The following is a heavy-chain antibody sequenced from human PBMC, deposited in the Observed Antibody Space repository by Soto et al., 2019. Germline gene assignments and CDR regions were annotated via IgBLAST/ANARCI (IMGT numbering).Heavy chain of an antibody. Sequence: ASVKVSCKASGYTFTGYYMHWVRQAPGQGLEWMGWINPNSGGTNYAQKFQGWVTMTRDTSISTAYMELSRLRSDDTAVYYCARALYDFWSGYSQERYYYYGMDVWGQGTTVTVSS. CDR2: INPNSGGT. CDR1: GYTFTGYY. V-gene: IGHV1-2*04. D-gene: IGHD3-3*01. CDR3: ARALYDFWSGYSQERYYYYGMDV. J-gene: IGHJ6*02.